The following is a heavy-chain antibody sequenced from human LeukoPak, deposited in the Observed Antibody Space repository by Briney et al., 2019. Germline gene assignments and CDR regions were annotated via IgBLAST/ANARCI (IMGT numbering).Heavy chain of an antibody. D-gene: IGHD2-15*01. CDR1: GFTFSSYA. Sequence: GGSLRLSCAASGFTFSSYAMSWVRQAPGKGLEWVSAISGSGGSTYYADSVKGRFTISRDNSKNTLYLQMNSLRAEDTAVYYCARVPPFCSGGSCQLHAFDIWGQGTMVTVSS. V-gene: IGHV3-23*01. J-gene: IGHJ3*02. CDR3: ARVPPFCSGGSCQLHAFDI. CDR2: ISGSGGST.